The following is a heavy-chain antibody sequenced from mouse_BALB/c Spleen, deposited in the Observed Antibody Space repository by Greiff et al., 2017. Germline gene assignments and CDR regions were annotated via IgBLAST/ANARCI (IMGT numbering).Heavy chain of an antibody. D-gene: IGHD1-1*01. Sequence: EVKLVESGPGLVKPSQSLSLTCTVTGYSITSDYAWNWIRQFPGNKLEWMGYISYSGSTSYNPSLKSRISITRDTSKNQFFLQLNSVTTEDTATYYCASYYGSSYDYYAMDYWGQGTSVTVSS. V-gene: IGHV3-2*02. CDR2: ISYSGST. J-gene: IGHJ4*01. CDR3: ASYYGSSYDYYAMDY. CDR1: GYSITSDYA.